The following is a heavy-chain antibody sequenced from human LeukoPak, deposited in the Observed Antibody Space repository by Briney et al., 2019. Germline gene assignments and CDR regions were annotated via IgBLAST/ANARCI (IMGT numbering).Heavy chain of an antibody. D-gene: IGHD3-22*01. CDR2: INTDGSTA. CDR3: ARSSGYLDY. V-gene: IGHV3-74*01. Sequence: GGSLRLSCAASGFTFSSYWMHWVRQAPGKGLVWVSHINTDGSTANYADSVKGRFTISRDNAKNTLYLQINSLRGEDTAVYYCARSSGYLDYWGQGTPVTVSS. CDR1: GFTFSSYW. J-gene: IGHJ4*02.